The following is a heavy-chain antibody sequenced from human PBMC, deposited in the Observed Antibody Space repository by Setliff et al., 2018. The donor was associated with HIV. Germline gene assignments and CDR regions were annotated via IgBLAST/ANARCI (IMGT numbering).Heavy chain of an antibody. Sequence: PSETLSLTCAVYGGSFSGYYWSWIRQPPGKGLEWTGEINHSGSTNYNPSLKSRVTISVDTSKNQFSLRLSSVTVADTAVYYCARQWRDQYNSGVSTEYFQHWGLGTLVTVSS. V-gene: IGHV4-34*01. CDR3: ARQWRDQYNSGVSTEYFQH. D-gene: IGHD3-22*01. J-gene: IGHJ1*01. CDR2: INHSGST. CDR1: GGSFSGYY.